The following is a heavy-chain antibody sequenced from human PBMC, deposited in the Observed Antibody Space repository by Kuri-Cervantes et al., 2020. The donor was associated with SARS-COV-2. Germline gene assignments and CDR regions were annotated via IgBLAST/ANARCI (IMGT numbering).Heavy chain of an antibody. CDR1: GYTLTELS. V-gene: IGHV1-24*01. Sequence: ASVKVSCKVSGYTLTELSMHWVRQAPGKGLEWMGGFDPEDGETIYAQKFQGRVTMTEDTSTDTAYMELRSLRSDDTAVYYCARDPSYYDILTGIRGYYGMDVWGQGTTVTVSS. CDR2: FDPEDGET. D-gene: IGHD3-9*01. J-gene: IGHJ6*02. CDR3: ARDPSYYDILTGIRGYYGMDV.